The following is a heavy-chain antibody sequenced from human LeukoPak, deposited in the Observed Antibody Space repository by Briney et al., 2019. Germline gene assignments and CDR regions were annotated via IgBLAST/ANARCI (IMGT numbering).Heavy chain of an antibody. J-gene: IGHJ4*02. Sequence: ASVKVCCKASGYTSTSYDINWVRQATGQGLEWMGWMNPNSGNTGYAQKFQGRVTMTRNTSISTAYMELSSLRSEDTAVYYCARSHCSSTSCYTRDFDYWGQGTLVTVSS. V-gene: IGHV1-8*01. CDR1: GYTSTSYD. D-gene: IGHD2-2*02. CDR2: MNPNSGNT. CDR3: ARSHCSSTSCYTRDFDY.